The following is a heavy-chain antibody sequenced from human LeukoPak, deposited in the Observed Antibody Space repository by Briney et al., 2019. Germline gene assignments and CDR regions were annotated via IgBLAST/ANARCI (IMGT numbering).Heavy chain of an antibody. D-gene: IGHD1-7*01. CDR3: GRDFGLTGTKRSFDI. CDR2: ISSSGSTI. CDR1: GFTFSSYE. J-gene: IGHJ3*02. V-gene: IGHV3-48*03. Sequence: GGSLRLSCAASGFTFSSYEMNWVRQAPGKGLEWVSYISSSGSTIYYADSVKGRFTISRDNAKNSLYLQMNSLRAEDTAVYYCGRDFGLTGTKRSFDIWGQGTMVTVSS.